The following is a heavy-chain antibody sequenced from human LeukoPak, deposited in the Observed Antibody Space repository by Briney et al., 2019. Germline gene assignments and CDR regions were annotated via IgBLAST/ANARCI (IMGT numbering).Heavy chain of an antibody. D-gene: IGHD2-8*01. CDR3: SRENGAFSPFGY. Sequence: SGTLSLTCGVSGGSISNTNWWSWLRQPPGQGLEWIGEISLTGLTHYNPSLESRVTVSLGKSKNPLSLNLTSVTAADTAVYYCSRENGAFSPFGYWGQGILVTV. V-gene: IGHV4-4*02. J-gene: IGHJ4*02. CDR2: ISLTGLT. CDR1: GGSISNTNW.